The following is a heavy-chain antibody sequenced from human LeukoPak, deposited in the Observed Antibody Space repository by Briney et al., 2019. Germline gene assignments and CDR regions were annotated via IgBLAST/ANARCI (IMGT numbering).Heavy chain of an antibody. CDR1: GGPFCGYY. CDR3: ARGRRWELKLDY. CDR2: INHSGNT. V-gene: IGHV4-34*01. D-gene: IGHD1-26*01. Sequence: PSETLSLTCAVCGGPFCGYYWIWIRQPPGKGLEWIGEINHSGNTNYNPSLKSRVTISVDTSKNQFSLKLSSVTAADTAVYYCARGRRWELKLDYWGQETLVTVSS. J-gene: IGHJ4*02.